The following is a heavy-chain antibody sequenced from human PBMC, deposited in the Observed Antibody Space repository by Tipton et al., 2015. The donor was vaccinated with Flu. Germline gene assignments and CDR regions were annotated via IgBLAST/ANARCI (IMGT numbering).Heavy chain of an antibody. V-gene: IGHV4-38-2*02. CDR3: ARLQTRWAFDI. J-gene: IGHJ3*02. CDR1: GYSISSGYY. Sequence: TLSLTCTVSGYSISSGYYWGWIRQPPGKGLEWIGSIYHSGSTYYNPSLKSRVTISVDTSKNQFSLKLSSVTAAGTAVYYCARLQTRWAFDIWGQGTMVTVSS. D-gene: IGHD5-24*01. CDR2: IYHSGST.